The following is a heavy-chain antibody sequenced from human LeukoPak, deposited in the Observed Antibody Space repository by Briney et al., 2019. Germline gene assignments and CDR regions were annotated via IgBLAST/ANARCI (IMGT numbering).Heavy chain of an antibody. CDR2: IDPSDSYT. CDR3: ARHGDFTAMIT. J-gene: IGHJ5*02. V-gene: IGHV5-10-1*01. Sequence: GESLKISCKGPGYSFTSYWISWVRQMPGKGLEWMGRIDPSDSYTNYSPSFQGHVTISADKSISTAYLQWGSLKASDTAMYYCARHGDFTAMITWGQGTLVTVSS. D-gene: IGHD5-18*01. CDR1: GYSFTSYW.